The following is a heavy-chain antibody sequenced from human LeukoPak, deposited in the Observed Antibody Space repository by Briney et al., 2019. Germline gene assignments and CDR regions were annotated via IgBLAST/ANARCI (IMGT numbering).Heavy chain of an antibody. CDR1: GFTFSSYS. J-gene: IGHJ6*02. CDR2: ISSNSTYI. V-gene: IGHV3-21*01. CDR3: ARRAASYGMDV. Sequence: GGSLRLSCAASGFTFSSYSMNWVRQAPGKGLEWVSSISSNSTYIYYADSLKGRFTISRDNARNSLYLQMNSLRAEDTAVYYCARRAASYGMDVWGQGTTVTVSS. D-gene: IGHD6-13*01.